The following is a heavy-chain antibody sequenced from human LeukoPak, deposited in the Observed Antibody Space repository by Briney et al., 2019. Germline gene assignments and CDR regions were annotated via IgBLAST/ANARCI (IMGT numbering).Heavy chain of an antibody. Sequence: SETLSLTCIVSGGSIINYYWSWIRQPPGKGLEWIGYIFYSGSTNYNPSLKSRVTMSVDTSKNQFSLKLSSVTAADTAVYYCARNPIEEYFDSWGQGTQVTVSS. CDR3: ARNPIEEYFDS. J-gene: IGHJ4*02. D-gene: IGHD3-22*01. V-gene: IGHV4-59*01. CDR1: GGSIINYY. CDR2: IFYSGST.